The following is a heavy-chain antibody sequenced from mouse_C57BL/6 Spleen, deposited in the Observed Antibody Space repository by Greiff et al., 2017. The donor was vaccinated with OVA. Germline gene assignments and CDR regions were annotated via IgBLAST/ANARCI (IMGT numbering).Heavy chain of an antibody. CDR2: ISSGSSTI. CDR1: GFTFSDYG. V-gene: IGHV5-17*01. D-gene: IGHD1-1*01. J-gene: IGHJ2*01. Sequence: EVKLVESGGGLVKPGGSLTLSCAASGFTFSDYGMHWVRQAPEQGLEWVAYISSGSSTIYYADTVKGRFTISRDNAKNTLFLQMTSLRSEDTAMYYCARRAVVAHYFDYWGQGTTLTVSS. CDR3: ARRAVVAHYFDY.